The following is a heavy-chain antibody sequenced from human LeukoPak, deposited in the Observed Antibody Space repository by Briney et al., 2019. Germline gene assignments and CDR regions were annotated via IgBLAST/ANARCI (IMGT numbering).Heavy chain of an antibody. V-gene: IGHV1-46*01. CDR3: ARDHYHKVHSVMVTAPDY. J-gene: IGHJ4*02. CDR2: INPTGGST. CDR1: GYTFTNYY. D-gene: IGHD2-21*02. Sequence: ASVKVSCKASGYTFTNYYMHWVRQAPGEGLEWMGIINPTGGSTSYAQKFQGRVTMTRGTSTSTVYMELSSLRSEDTAVYYCARDHYHKVHSVMVTAPDYWGQGTLVIVSS.